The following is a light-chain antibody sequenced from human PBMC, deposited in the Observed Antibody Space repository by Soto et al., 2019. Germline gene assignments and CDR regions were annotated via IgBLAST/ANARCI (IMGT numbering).Light chain of an antibody. CDR1: RSISTN. CDR2: SAS. J-gene: IGKJ4*01. V-gene: IGKV3-15*01. CDR3: QQYNNWPPIT. Sequence: IVMTQSPPTLSVSPGERATLSCRASRSISTNVAWYQHKSGQAPRLLIYSASTRATGIPTRFSGSGSGTEFTLTISSLQSEDFGIYYCQQYNNWPPITCGGGTKVEIK.